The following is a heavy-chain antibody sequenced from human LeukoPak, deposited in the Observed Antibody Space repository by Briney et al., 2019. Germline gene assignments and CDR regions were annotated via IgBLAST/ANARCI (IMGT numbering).Heavy chain of an antibody. V-gene: IGHV3-11*01. J-gene: IGHJ4*02. D-gene: IGHD2-15*01. CDR1: GFTFSDYY. CDR2: ISSSGSTI. Sequence: TGGSLRLSCAASGFTFSDYYMSWLRQAPGKGLEWVSYISSSGSTIYYAHYVKGRFTISRDNAKNSLYLQMNSLRAEDTVVFYCARGGVYCSGGSCNPLRFDYWGQGTLVTVSS. CDR3: ARGGVYCSGGSCNPLRFDY.